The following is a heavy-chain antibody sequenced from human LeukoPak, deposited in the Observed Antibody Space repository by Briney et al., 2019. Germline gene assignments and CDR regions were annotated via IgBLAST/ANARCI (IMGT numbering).Heavy chain of an antibody. CDR3: ARDLSGVTGYTYGRGIDY. Sequence: HTGGSLRLSCEASDFSFSGSAIHWVRQASGKGLEWVANIKKDGSEKYYVDSVKGRFTISRDNAKTSLYLQMNSLRAEDTAVYYCARDLSGVTGYTYGRGIDYWGQGTLVTVSS. J-gene: IGHJ4*02. V-gene: IGHV3-7*01. CDR2: IKKDGSEK. CDR1: DFSFSGSA. D-gene: IGHD5-18*01.